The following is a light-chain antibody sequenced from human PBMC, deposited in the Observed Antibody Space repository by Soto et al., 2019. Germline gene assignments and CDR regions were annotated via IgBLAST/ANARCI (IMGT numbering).Light chain of an antibody. CDR3: QQYGGSPFT. Sequence: EIVLTQSPGTLSLSPRERATLSCRASQSIFNNYLAWYQQKPGQAPRLLVYGASFRATGIPDRFSGSGSGTDFTLTISRLEPEDFAVYYCQQYGGSPFTFGQGTGLEIK. CDR1: QSIFNNY. J-gene: IGKJ2*01. CDR2: GAS. V-gene: IGKV3-20*01.